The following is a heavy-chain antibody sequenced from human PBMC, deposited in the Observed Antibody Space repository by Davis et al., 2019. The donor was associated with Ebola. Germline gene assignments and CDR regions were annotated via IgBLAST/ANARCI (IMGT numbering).Heavy chain of an antibody. V-gene: IGHV1-69*08. CDR1: GGTFSTYT. D-gene: IGHD5-12*01. CDR2: IIPIFGTT. CDR3: TTPGGQDSGYDVFDI. J-gene: IGHJ3*02. Sequence: AASVKVSCKASGGTFSTYTISWVRQAPGQGLEWMGRIIPIFGTTDYAQKFQGRVTVTRDTSTTTVYMDLSSLRSEDTALYYCTTPGGQDSGYDVFDIWGQGTMVTVSS.